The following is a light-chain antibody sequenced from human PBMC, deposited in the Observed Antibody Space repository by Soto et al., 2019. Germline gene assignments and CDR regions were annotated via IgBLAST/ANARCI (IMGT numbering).Light chain of an antibody. CDR2: DAS. CDR3: QQYENYWT. Sequence: DIQMTQSPSTLSATAGDRVTITCRASQSISSWLAWYQHKPGKAPKLLIYDASNLDSGAPSRFSGSGSGTEFSLTISNLQPDDCATYYCQQYENYWTVGQGTKVDI. CDR1: QSISSW. V-gene: IGKV1-5*01. J-gene: IGKJ1*01.